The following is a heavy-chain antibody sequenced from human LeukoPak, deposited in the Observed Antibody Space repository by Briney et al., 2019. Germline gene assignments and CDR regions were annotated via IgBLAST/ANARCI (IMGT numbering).Heavy chain of an antibody. CDR1: GFTFSSFG. V-gene: IGHV3-30*18. CDR3: AKDHYDSSGSLFTGWFDP. Sequence: GGSLRLSCAASGFTFSSFGMHWVRQAPGKGLEWVAVLSYDGTNNYYADSVKGRFTISRDNSKNTLYLQMNSLRSEDTAVYYCAKDHYDSSGSLFTGWFDPWGQGTLVTVSS. CDR2: LSYDGTNN. D-gene: IGHD3-22*01. J-gene: IGHJ5*02.